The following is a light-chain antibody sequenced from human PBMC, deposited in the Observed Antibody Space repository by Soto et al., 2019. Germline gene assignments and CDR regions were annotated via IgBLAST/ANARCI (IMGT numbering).Light chain of an antibody. Sequence: EVVLTQSPGTLSLSPGERGTLSCRASQSVSSSYLAWYQQKPGQAPRLLIYGASSRATGIPDRFSGSGSGTEFTLTISSLQPEDFAIYYCQHLNNWPSYTFGQGTKLEIK. J-gene: IGKJ2*01. CDR3: QHLNNWPSYT. CDR2: GAS. CDR1: QSVSSSY. V-gene: IGKV3-20*01.